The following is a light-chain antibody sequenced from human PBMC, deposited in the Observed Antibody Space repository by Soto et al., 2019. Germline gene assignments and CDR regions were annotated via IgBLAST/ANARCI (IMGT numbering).Light chain of an antibody. CDR3: QQYDSWPLT. Sequence: EVVMPPSPGTLSVSTGEVATLSCRASHSVDSNLAWYQQKPGQAPRLLMSGAATRPSGIPDRFSGSGSGTEFTLTISSLQSEDFAVYYCQQYDSWPLTVGGGTKVEIK. CDR2: GAA. J-gene: IGKJ4*01. V-gene: IGKV3D-15*01. CDR1: HSVDSN.